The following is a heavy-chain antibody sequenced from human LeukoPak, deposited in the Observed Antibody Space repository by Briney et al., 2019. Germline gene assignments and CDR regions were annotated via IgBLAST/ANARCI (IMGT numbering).Heavy chain of an antibody. CDR3: ARDKGVPAADYYYMDV. D-gene: IGHD2-2*01. Sequence: PSETLSLTCTVSGDSISSGSYYWSWIRQPAGKGLEWIGRIYTSGSTNYNPFLKSRVSMSVDTSRNHISLKLSSVTAADTAVYYCARDKGVPAADYYYMDVWGKGTTVTVSS. V-gene: IGHV4-61*02. CDR2: IYTSGST. J-gene: IGHJ6*03. CDR1: GDSISSGSYY.